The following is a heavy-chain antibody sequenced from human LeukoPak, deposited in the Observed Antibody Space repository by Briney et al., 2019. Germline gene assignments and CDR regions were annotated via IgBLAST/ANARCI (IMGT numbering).Heavy chain of an antibody. CDR3: ARERDTSMVALDS. CDR1: GFTFSSYS. V-gene: IGHV3-21*06. CDR2: ITSNIYT. D-gene: IGHD5-18*01. Sequence: GGSLRLSCAASGFTFSSYSLNWVRQAPGKGLEWVSCITSNIYTYYADSVRGRFTISRDNSQNSVYLVMNSLRAEDTVVYYCARERDTSMVALDSWGQGTLVTVSS. J-gene: IGHJ4*02.